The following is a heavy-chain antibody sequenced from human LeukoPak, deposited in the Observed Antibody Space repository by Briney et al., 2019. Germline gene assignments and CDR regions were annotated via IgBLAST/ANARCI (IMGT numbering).Heavy chain of an antibody. CDR1: GFTFSDYY. CDR2: ISSSGST. Sequence: PGGSLRLSCAASGFTFSDYYMSWIRQAPGKGLEWVSYISSSGSTYYADSVKGRFTISRDNSKNTLYLQMNSLRAEDTAVYYCAKVSSIAAEPSDYWGQGTLVTVSS. CDR3: AKVSSIAAEPSDY. J-gene: IGHJ4*02. D-gene: IGHD6-6*01. V-gene: IGHV3-11*01.